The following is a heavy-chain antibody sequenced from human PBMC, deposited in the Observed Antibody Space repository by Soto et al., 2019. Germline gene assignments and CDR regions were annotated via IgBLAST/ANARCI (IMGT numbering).Heavy chain of an antibody. V-gene: IGHV3-23*01. J-gene: IGHJ4*02. CDR3: ARDLRSASGWYAPGY. D-gene: IGHD6-19*01. CDR1: GFTFTDNA. CDR2: ISGFSGTA. Sequence: GGSLRLSCAASGFTFTDNAMMWVRQAPGKGLEWVSTISGFSGTAFYADSVKGRFTISKDNSKSTVYLQLNSLRAEDTAVYYCARDLRSASGWYAPGYWGQGTMVTVSS.